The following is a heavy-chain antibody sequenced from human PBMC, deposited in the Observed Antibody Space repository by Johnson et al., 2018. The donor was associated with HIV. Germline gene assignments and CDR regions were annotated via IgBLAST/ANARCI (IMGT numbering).Heavy chain of an antibody. D-gene: IGHD2-21*01. CDR1: GFTFSSYG. CDR2: ISYEGSNK. CDR3: ARGHCGGAVWLDDVADI. Sequence: QVQLVESGGGVVQPGGSLRLSCAASGFTFSSYGMHWVRQAPGKGLEWVAVISYEGSNKDYAECMKGRFTVPRDTSENTLSVQMNSLRREDTAVQCCARGHCGGAVWLDDVADIWGQGTMVIVSS. J-gene: IGHJ3*02. V-gene: IGHV3-30*03.